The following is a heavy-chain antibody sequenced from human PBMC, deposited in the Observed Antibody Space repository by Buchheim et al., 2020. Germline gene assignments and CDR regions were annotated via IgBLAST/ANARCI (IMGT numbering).Heavy chain of an antibody. CDR3: ARSYGGNSDHPAGWFDP. V-gene: IGHV3-33*01. D-gene: IGHD4-23*01. J-gene: IGHJ5*02. CDR1: GFTFRDYG. Sequence: QVQLVESGGGVVQPGRSLRLSCVVSGFTFRDYGMHWARQAPGKGLEWVAVIWNDGSQKYYLDSVKDRFTVSRDDSKNTLYLQMNNLRVEDTAMYYCARSYGGNSDHPAGWFDPWGQGTL. CDR2: IWNDGSQK.